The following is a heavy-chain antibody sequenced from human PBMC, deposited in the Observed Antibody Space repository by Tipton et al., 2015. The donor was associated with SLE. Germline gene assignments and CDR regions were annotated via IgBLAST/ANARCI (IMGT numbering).Heavy chain of an antibody. V-gene: IGHV4-30-2*01. CDR3: ASEILRDYGSAWGPDY. J-gene: IGHJ4*02. CDR1: GGSIGSGGYS. D-gene: IGHD6-19*01. Sequence: TLSLTCAVSGGSIGSGGYSWNWIRQPPGKGLEWIGYVYHSGSAYYNPSLKSRVTISVGRSRNQFSLILTSVTAADTAVYYCASEILRDYGSAWGPDYWGQGTLVTVSS. CDR2: VYHSGSA.